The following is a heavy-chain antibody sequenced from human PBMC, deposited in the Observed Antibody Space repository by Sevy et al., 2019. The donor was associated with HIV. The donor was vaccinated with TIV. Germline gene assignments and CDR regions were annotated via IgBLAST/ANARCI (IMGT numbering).Heavy chain of an antibody. CDR1: GDGVSSRGTV. Sequence: SQTLSLTCAISGDGVSSRGTVWNWIRQSPSRGLEWLGRTYYRSKWWNNYALSVKSRISINPDTSKNQVALHLNSVAPDDSAVYYCARDGGANWDGRPSETVFDYWGQGTLVTVSS. V-gene: IGHV6-1*01. J-gene: IGHJ4*02. CDR2: TYYRSKWWN. D-gene: IGHD1-1*01. CDR3: ARDGGANWDGRPSETVFDY.